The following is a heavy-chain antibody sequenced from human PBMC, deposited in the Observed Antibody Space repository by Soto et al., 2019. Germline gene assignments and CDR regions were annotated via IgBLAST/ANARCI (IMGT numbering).Heavy chain of an antibody. J-gene: IGHJ4*02. CDR3: ARRSVTIGWSYF. CDR2: ISYSGST. V-gene: IGHV4-39*01. CDR1: GDSVSSGRYH. D-gene: IGHD6-19*01. Sequence: QLQLQESGPGLVKPSETLSLTCTVSGDSVSSGRYHWSWIRQPPGEGLEWIASISYSGSTHYNASLKGRVTISLDASKNQFSLELTSVTAADTAPYYCARRSVTIGWSYFWGQGTLVTVSS.